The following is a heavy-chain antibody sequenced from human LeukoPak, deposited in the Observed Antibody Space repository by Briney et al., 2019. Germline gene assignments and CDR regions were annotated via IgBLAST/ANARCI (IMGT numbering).Heavy chain of an antibody. D-gene: IGHD6-13*01. CDR2: MNPNSGNT. CDR3: ARAPSHSSSWYKLGYYYGMDV. J-gene: IGHJ6*02. CDR1: GYTFTSYD. V-gene: IGHV1-8*01. Sequence: GASVKVSCKASGYTFTSYDINWVRQATGQGLEWMGWMNPNSGNTGYAQKLQGRVTMTTDTSTSTAYMELRSLRSDDTAVYYCARAPSHSSSWYKLGYYYGMDVWGQGTTVTVSS.